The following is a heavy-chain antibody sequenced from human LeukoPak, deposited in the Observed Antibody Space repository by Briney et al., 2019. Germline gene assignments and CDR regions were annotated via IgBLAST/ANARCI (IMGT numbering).Heavy chain of an antibody. Sequence: ASVKVSCKASGYTFTSYYMHWVRQAPGQGLEWMGIINPSGGSTSYAQKFQGRVTLTRDTSTSTVYMELSSLRSEDTAVYYCARAHSNYGWFNYWGQGTLVTVSS. J-gene: IGHJ4*02. CDR2: INPSGGST. V-gene: IGHV1-46*01. CDR3: ARAHSNYGWFNY. CDR1: GYTFTSYY. D-gene: IGHD4-11*01.